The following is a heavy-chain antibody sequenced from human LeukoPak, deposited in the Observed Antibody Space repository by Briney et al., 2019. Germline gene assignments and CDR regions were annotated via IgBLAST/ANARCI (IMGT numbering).Heavy chain of an antibody. CDR2: ISYDGSNK. D-gene: IGHD3-10*01. CDR3: ARGLEGNYYGSGSYFNWFDP. J-gene: IGHJ5*02. V-gene: IGHV3-30*04. Sequence: GGSLRLSCAASGFTFSSHAMHWVRQAPGKGLEWVAVISYDGSNKYYADSVKGRFTISRDNSKNTLYLQMNSLRAEDTAVYYCARGLEGNYYGSGSYFNWFDPWGQGTLVTVSS. CDR1: GFTFSSHA.